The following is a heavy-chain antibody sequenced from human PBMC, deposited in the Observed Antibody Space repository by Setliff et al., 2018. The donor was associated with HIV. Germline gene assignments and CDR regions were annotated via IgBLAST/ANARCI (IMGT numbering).Heavy chain of an antibody. V-gene: IGHV4-59*01. D-gene: IGHD3-10*01. CDR1: GGSISSYY. J-gene: IGHJ3*02. Sequence: PSETLSLTCTVSGGSISSYYWSWIRQPPGKGLEWIGYIYYSGSTNYNPSLKSRVTISVDTSKNQFSLKLSSVTAADTAVYYCARGRGVLLWFGELANVFDIWGQGTMVTVSS. CDR2: IYYSGST. CDR3: ARGRGVLLWFGELANVFDI.